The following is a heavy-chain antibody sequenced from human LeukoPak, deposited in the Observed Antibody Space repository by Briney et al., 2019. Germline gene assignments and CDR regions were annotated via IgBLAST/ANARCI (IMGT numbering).Heavy chain of an antibody. J-gene: IGHJ6*02. CDR2: ISSGGGST. V-gene: IGHV3-23*01. D-gene: IGHD3-3*01. CDR3: AKDYDFWSGIGMDV. CDR1: GFTFSNYA. Sequence: GGSLRLSCAASGFTFSNYAMSWVRQAPGKGLEWVSGISSGGGSTYDADSVKGRFTISRDNSKNTLYLQMNSLRAEDTAVYYCAKDYDFWSGIGMDVWGQGTTVTVSS.